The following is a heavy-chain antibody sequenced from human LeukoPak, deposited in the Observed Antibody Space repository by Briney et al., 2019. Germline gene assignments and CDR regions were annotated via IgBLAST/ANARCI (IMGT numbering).Heavy chain of an antibody. CDR1: GFTFNTYN. CDR3: ARERGKWFGVFSARGVGYFDY. D-gene: IGHD3-10*01. CDR2: ISSSGSTI. J-gene: IGHJ4*02. Sequence: TGGSLRLSCAASGFTFNTYNMNWVRQAPGKGLEWVSYISSSGSTIYYADSVKGRFTISRDNAKNSLYLQMNSLRAEDTAVYYCARERGKWFGVFSARGVGYFDYWGQGTLVTVSS. V-gene: IGHV3-48*04.